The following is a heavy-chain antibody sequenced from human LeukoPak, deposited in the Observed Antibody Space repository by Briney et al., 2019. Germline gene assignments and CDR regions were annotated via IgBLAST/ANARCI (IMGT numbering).Heavy chain of an antibody. V-gene: IGHV1-18*01. J-gene: IGHJ5*02. CDR2: ISAYNGNT. CDR1: GYTFTIYG. D-gene: IGHD3-3*01. Sequence: ASVTVSCTASGYTFTIYGISWVRQAPGHGLEWMGWISAYNGNTNYAQKLQGRVTMTTDTSTSTAYMELRSLRSDDTAVYYCARGAPHRDYDFWSSYYRGNWFDPWGQGTLVTVSS. CDR3: ARGAPHRDYDFWSSYYRGNWFDP.